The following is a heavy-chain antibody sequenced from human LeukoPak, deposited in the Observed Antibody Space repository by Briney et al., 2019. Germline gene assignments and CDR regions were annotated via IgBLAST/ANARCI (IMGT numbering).Heavy chain of an antibody. V-gene: IGHV4-39*07. D-gene: IGHD4-17*01. CDR1: GVSISSSNSY. Sequence: SETLSLTCTVSGVSISSSNSYWGWIRQPPGKGLEWIGSIYYSGNTYYNASLKSQVSISIDTSKNQFSLKLSSVTAADTAVYYCARGTTVTTYYYYYMDVWGKGTTVTISS. J-gene: IGHJ6*03. CDR3: ARGTTVTTYYYYYMDV. CDR2: IYYSGNT.